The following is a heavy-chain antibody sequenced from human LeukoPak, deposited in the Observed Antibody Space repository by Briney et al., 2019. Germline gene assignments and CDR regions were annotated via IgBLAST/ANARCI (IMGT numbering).Heavy chain of an antibody. J-gene: IGHJ2*01. CDR2: FYYSGST. CDR3: ARGYTSRFWYFDL. V-gene: IGHV4-39*02. Sequence: SETLSLTCTVSGGSISSSSYYWGWIRQPPGKGLERIGSFYYSGSTYYNPSLNSRVTISVDTSKNQFSLKLSSVTAADTAVYYCARGYTSRFWYFDLWGRGTLVTVSS. CDR1: GGSISSSSYY. D-gene: IGHD5-18*01.